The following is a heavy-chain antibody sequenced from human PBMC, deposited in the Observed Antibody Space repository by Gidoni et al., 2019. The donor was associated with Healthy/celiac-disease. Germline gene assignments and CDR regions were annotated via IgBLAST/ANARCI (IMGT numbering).Heavy chain of an antibody. CDR1: GGSFSGYY. V-gene: IGHV4-34*01. D-gene: IGHD3-10*01. Sequence: QVQLQQWGAGLLKPSETLSLTCAVYGGSFSGYYWSWIRQPPGKGLEWIGEINHSGSTNYNPSLKSRVTISVDTSKNQFSLKLSSVTAADTAVYYCARRNLVLRGVMPFWGQGTLVTVSS. J-gene: IGHJ4*02. CDR3: ARRNLVLRGVMPF. CDR2: INHSGST.